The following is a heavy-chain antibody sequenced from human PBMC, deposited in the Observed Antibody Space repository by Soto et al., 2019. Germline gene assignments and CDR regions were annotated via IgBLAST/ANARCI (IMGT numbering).Heavy chain of an antibody. D-gene: IGHD6-19*01. CDR1: GFTVTSSY. V-gene: IGHV3-66*01. Sequence: EVQLVESGGGLVQPGGSLRLSCAASGFTVTSSYISWVRQAPGKRLEWVSTIYSSGSTYYADSVRGRFIISRDISENTVDLQMNSLTVEDTAVYYCVREASGSGWWSQGSFESWGQGTLVTVSS. CDR3: VREASGSGWWSQGSFES. CDR2: IYSSGST. J-gene: IGHJ5*01.